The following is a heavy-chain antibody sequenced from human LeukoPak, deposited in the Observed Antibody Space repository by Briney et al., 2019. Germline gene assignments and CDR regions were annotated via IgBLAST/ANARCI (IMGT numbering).Heavy chain of an antibody. V-gene: IGHV4-30-4*01. Sequence: SETLSLTCTVSGGSISSGDHYWSWIRQPPGKGLEWIGYIYYSGSTYYNPSLKSRVTILVDTSKNQFSLKLSSVTAADTAVYYCARDTPYYYDSSGYYDYYFDYWGQGTLVTVSS. CDR2: IYYSGST. J-gene: IGHJ4*02. D-gene: IGHD3-22*01. CDR1: GGSISSGDHY. CDR3: ARDTPYYYDSSGYYDYYFDY.